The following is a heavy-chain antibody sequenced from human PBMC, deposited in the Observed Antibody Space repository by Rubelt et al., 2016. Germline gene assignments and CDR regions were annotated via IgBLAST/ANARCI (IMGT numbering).Heavy chain of an antibody. Sequence: QVQLQQWGAGLLKPSETLSLTCAVYGGSFSGYYWSWIRQPPGKGLEWIGEINHSGSTNYNPSLKSRVTISVDTSKNQFSLKLSVVTAADTAVYYCARHEQQLAAFDIWGPGTMVTVSS. CDR2: INHSGST. V-gene: IGHV4-34*01. CDR1: GGSFSGYY. J-gene: IGHJ3*02. D-gene: IGHD6-13*01. CDR3: ARHEQQLAAFDI.